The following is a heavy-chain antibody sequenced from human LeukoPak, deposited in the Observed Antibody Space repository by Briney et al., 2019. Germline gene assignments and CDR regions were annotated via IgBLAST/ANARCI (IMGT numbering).Heavy chain of an antibody. CDR1: GGSISSGGYY. CDR2: TYYSGST. Sequence: PSETLSLTCTVSGGSISSGGYYWSWIRQHPGKGLEWIGYTYYSGSTYYNPSLKSRVTISVDTSKNQFSLKLSSVTAADTAVYYCARVGVYDSIYYWGQGTLVTVSS. CDR3: ARVGVYDSIYY. V-gene: IGHV4-31*03. D-gene: IGHD3-22*01. J-gene: IGHJ4*02.